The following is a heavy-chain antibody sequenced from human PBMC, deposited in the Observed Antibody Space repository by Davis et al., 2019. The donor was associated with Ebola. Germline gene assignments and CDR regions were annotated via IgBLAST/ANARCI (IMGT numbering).Heavy chain of an antibody. CDR2: INPSGGST. D-gene: IGHD3-22*01. Sequence: ASVKVSCKASGYTFTSYYMHWVRQAPGQGLEWMGIINPSGGSTNYAQKLQGRVTMTTDTSTSTAYMELRSLRSDDTAVYYCARDVRRADNYYDSSGSGEYAFDIWGQGTMVTVSS. J-gene: IGHJ3*02. V-gene: IGHV1-46*01. CDR3: ARDVRRADNYYDSSGSGEYAFDI. CDR1: GYTFTSYY.